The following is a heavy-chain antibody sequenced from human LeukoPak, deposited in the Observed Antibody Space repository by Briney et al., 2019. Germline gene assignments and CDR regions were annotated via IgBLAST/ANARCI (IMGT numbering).Heavy chain of an antibody. J-gene: IGHJ4*02. D-gene: IGHD7-27*01. CDR3: ARGPPNWGYDY. CDR2: MSPNSGDT. CDR1: GYTFTSYD. V-gene: IGHV1-8*01. Sequence: ASVKVSCKASGYTFTSYDFNWVRQATGQRPEWMGWMSPNSGDTGYAQKFQDRVTMTRNTSISTAYMELSSLRSDDAAVYYCARGPPNWGYDYWGPGTLVTVSS.